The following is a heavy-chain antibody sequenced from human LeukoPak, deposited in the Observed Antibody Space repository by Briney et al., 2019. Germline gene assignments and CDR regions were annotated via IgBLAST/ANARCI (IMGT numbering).Heavy chain of an antibody. J-gene: IGHJ6*03. CDR2: IYYSGST. V-gene: IGHV4-59*12. CDR1: GGSISSYY. CDR3: AREGIVVVPAAHYYYYYYMDV. Sequence: SETLSLTCTVSGGSISSYYWSWIRQPPGKGLEWIGYIYYSGSTNYNPSLKSRVTMSVDTSKNQFSLKLSSVTAADTAVYYCAREGIVVVPAAHYYYYYYMDVWGKGTTVTVSS. D-gene: IGHD2-2*01.